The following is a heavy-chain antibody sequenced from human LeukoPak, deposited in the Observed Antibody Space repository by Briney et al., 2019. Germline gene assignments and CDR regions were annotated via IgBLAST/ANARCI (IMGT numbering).Heavy chain of an antibody. CDR3: ARGWRRTVGEGDY. D-gene: IGHD1-14*01. J-gene: IGHJ4*02. CDR2: INPNDGST. Sequence: GASVKVSCKASGYTFTSYYMHWVRQAPGQGLEWMGIINPNDGSTDYAQKFQGRVTMTRDTSTSTVYMELSSLRSEDTAVYYCARGWRRTVGEGDYWGQGTLVTVSS. V-gene: IGHV1-46*01. CDR1: GYTFTSYY.